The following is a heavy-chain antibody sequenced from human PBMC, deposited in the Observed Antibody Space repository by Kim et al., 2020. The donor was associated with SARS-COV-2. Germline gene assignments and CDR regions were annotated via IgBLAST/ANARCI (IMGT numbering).Heavy chain of an antibody. Sequence: SETLSLTCTVSGGSIISYYWSWIRQPPGKGLEWIGYIYYSGSTNYNPSLKSRVTISVDMSKNQFSLKLSSVTAADTAVYYCARHRWASGHFDYWGQGTLVTVSS. CDR2: IYYSGST. J-gene: IGHJ4*02. V-gene: IGHV4-59*08. CDR1: GGSIISYY. D-gene: IGHD1-26*01. CDR3: ARHRWASGHFDY.